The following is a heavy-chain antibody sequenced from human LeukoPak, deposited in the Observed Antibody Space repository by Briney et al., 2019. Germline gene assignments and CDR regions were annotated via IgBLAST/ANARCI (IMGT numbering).Heavy chain of an antibody. CDR2: IYYSGST. Sequence: SETLSLTCTVSGGSISSYYWSWIRQPPGKGLEWVGYIYYSGSTNYDPSLKSRVTISVDTSKNQFSLKLTSVTAADTAVYYCASGGGYYDFWSGFQTYNWFDPWGQGTLVTVSS. CDR3: ASGGGYYDFWSGFQTYNWFDP. V-gene: IGHV4-59*01. J-gene: IGHJ5*02. CDR1: GGSISSYY. D-gene: IGHD3-3*01.